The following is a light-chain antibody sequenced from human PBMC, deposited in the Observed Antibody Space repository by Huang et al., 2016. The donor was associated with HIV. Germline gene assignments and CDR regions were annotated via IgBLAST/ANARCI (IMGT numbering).Light chain of an antibody. Sequence: DIVMTQSPVSLAVSLGERATINCKSSQRVLYSSNNKNDVAWYQQKPGQAPKLPISWASTRESGVPDRFSGSGSGTDFTLTISSLQAEDVAVYYCQQYYSSPLTFGGGTKVEIK. CDR1: QRVLYSSNNKND. V-gene: IGKV4-1*01. J-gene: IGKJ4*01. CDR2: WAS. CDR3: QQYYSSPLT.